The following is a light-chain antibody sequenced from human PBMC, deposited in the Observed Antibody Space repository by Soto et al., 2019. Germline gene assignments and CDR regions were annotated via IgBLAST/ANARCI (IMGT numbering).Light chain of an antibody. CDR2: SNN. CDR1: SSNIGSNT. Sequence: QLVLTQPPSASGTPGQRVTISCSGSSSNIGSNTVNWYQQLPGTAPKLLIYSNNQRPSGVPDRFSGSKSGTSASLAISGLLSEDEADYYCAAWDDSLNGWVFGGGTQLTVL. CDR3: AAWDDSLNGWV. J-gene: IGLJ3*02. V-gene: IGLV1-44*01.